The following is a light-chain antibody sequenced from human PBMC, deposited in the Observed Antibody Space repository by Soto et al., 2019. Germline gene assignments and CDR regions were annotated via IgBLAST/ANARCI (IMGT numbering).Light chain of an antibody. CDR1: QSISSW. CDR3: QQYNSYRT. V-gene: IGKV1-5*01. CDR2: DAS. Sequence: DIQMTQSPSTLSASVGDRVTITCRASQSISSWLAWYQQKPGKAPKLLIYDASSLESGVPARFSGSGSGTEFTLNISSLQPDYFATYYCQQYNSYRTFGQGTKVEIK. J-gene: IGKJ1*01.